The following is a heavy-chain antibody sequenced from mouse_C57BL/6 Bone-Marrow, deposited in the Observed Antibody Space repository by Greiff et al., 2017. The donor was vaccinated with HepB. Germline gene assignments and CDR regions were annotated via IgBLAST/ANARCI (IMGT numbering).Heavy chain of an antibody. CDR1: GYTFTSYW. Sequence: QVQLQQPGAELVKPGASVKLSCKASGYTFTSYWMHWVKQRPGQGLEWIGMIHPNSGSTNYNEKFKSKATLTVDKSSSTAYMQLSSLTSEDSAVYYCAPKDYYGSSYGYFDVWGTGTTFTVSS. J-gene: IGHJ1*03. V-gene: IGHV1-64*01. CDR3: APKDYYGSSYGYFDV. CDR2: IHPNSGST. D-gene: IGHD1-1*01.